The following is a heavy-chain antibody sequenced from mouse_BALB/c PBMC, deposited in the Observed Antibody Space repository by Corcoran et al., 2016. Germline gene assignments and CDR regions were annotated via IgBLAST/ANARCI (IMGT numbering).Heavy chain of an antibody. CDR3: ARRDYFGSSPSDY. CDR1: GYTFTDYN. D-gene: IGHD1-1*01. J-gene: IGHJ2*01. Sequence: EALLQQSGPELVKPGTSVKIPCKASGYTFTDYNMDWVKQSHGKNLEWIGDINPNNGGTIYNQKFKGKATLTVDKSSSTAYMEIRSLTSEDAAVYYCARRDYFGSSPSDYWGQGTTLTVSS. CDR2: INPNNGGT. V-gene: IGHV1-18*01.